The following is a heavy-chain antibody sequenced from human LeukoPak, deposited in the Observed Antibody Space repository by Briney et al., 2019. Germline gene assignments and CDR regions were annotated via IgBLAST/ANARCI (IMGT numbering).Heavy chain of an antibody. CDR1: GSTFSSYG. J-gene: IGHJ4*02. D-gene: IGHD3-10*01. CDR3: AKDSVWFGEYTEYYFDY. CDR2: IRYDGSNK. V-gene: IGHV3-30*02. Sequence: GGTLRLSCAASGSTFSSYGMHWVRQAPGKGLEWVTFIRYDGSNKYYADSVKGRFTISRDNSKNTLYLQMNSLRAEDTAVYYCAKDSVWFGEYTEYYFDYWGQGTLVTVSS.